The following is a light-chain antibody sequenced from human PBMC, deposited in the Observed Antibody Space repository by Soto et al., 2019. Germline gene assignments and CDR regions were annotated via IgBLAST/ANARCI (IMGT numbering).Light chain of an antibody. J-gene: IGKJ4*01. CDR1: RNIGNY. Sequence: DIQMTQSPSSLSASVGDRLTITCRASRNIGNYLNWYQQKVGKAPKLLIYAASSVQSGVPSRFSGSGSGTDFTLTISSLQREDFATYYCQQNYNTPPTFGGGTKVDI. CDR3: QQNYNTPPT. V-gene: IGKV1-39*01. CDR2: AAS.